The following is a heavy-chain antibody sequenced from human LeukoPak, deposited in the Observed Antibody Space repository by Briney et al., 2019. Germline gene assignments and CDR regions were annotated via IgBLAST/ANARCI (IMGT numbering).Heavy chain of an antibody. CDR1: GGSISSSSYF. V-gene: IGHV4-39*07. Sequence: SETLSLTCTVSGGSISSSSYFWGWIRQPPGKGLEWIGSIYYSGSTYYNPSLKSRVTISVDTSKIQFSLKLSSVTAADTAVYYCARGVSARFDPWGQGTLVTVSS. CDR2: IYYSGST. J-gene: IGHJ5*02. CDR3: ARGVSARFDP.